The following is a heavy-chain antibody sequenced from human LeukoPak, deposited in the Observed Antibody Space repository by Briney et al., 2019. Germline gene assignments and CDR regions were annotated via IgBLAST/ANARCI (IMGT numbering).Heavy chain of an antibody. V-gene: IGHV4-4*02. J-gene: IGHJ5*02. D-gene: IGHD3-22*01. CDR3: ARVTMIVVANWFDP. CDR2: IYHSGST. Sequence: SETLSLTCTVSGGSISSSNWWSWVRQPPGKGLEWIGEIYHSGSTNYNPSLKSRVTISVDKSKNQFSLKLSSVTAADTAVYYCARVTMIVVANWFDPWGQGTLVTVSS. CDR1: GGSISSSNW.